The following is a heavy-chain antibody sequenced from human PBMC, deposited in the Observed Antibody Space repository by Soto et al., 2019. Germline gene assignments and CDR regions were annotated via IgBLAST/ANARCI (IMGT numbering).Heavy chain of an antibody. CDR1: GHPHT. Sequence: QVHLVQSGAEVKKPGSSVRVSCTASGHPHTISWVRQAPGQGLEWLGGIVPTLGSTNYARNFQGRVTISADKSTGVVHIELIGLRSEDSATYYCGSEQFRGFLLRYWGPGT. V-gene: IGHV1-69*08. D-gene: IGHD3-16*01. CDR2: IVPTLGST. CDR3: GSEQFRGFLLRY. J-gene: IGHJ1*01.